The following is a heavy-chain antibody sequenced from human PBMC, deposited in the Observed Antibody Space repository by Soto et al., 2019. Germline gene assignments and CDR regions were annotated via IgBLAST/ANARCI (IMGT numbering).Heavy chain of an antibody. CDR3: ARDLTIFGVVQYYFDY. D-gene: IGHD3-3*01. CDR1: GFTFSSYG. Sequence: PGGSLRLSCAASGFTFSSYGMHWVRQAPDKGLEWVAVISYDGSNKYYADSVKGRFTISRDNSKNTLYLQMNSLRAEDTAVYYCARDLTIFGVVQYYFDYWGQGTLVTVSS. CDR2: ISYDGSNK. V-gene: IGHV3-30*03. J-gene: IGHJ4*02.